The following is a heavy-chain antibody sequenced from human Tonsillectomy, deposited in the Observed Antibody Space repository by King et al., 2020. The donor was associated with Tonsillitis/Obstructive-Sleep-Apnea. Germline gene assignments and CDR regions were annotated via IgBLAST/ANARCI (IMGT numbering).Heavy chain of an antibody. D-gene: IGHD1-7*01. Sequence: SGVGLVPPGGSLSLSCAASGFTFSSYAMHWVRQAPGKGLEYVSAISSNGGSTYYAHSVQGRFTISRDNSKPTLYLQMGSLRAEDMAVYYCARGTPYNWNSYYFDYWGQGTLVTVSS. V-gene: IGHV3-64*01. CDR1: GFTFSSYA. CDR2: ISSNGGST. J-gene: IGHJ4*02. CDR3: ARGTPYNWNSYYFDY.